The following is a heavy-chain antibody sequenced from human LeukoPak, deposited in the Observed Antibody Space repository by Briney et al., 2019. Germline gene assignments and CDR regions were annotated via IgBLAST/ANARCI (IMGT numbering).Heavy chain of an antibody. CDR3: ASPSVDTAMGGISTSFDY. CDR2: ISGSGGST. V-gene: IGHV3-23*01. D-gene: IGHD5-18*01. Sequence: HPGGSLRLSCAASGFTFSSYAMSWVRQAPGKGLEWVSAISGSGGSTYYADSVKGRFTISRDNSKNTLYLQMNSLRAEDTAVYYCASPSVDTAMGGISTSFDYWGQGTLVTVSS. J-gene: IGHJ4*02. CDR1: GFTFSSYA.